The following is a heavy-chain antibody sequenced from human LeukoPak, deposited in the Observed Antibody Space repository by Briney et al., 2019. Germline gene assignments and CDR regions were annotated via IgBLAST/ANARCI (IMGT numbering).Heavy chain of an antibody. Sequence: GESLKISCSVSEITFSDFWMNWVRQAPGKGLEWVASIKKDGSEEYYVDSVRGRFTISRDNAQNSLYLQMNSLRDEDTAVYYCASGHYADYDWGQGTLVTVSS. CDR1: EITFSDFW. CDR3: ASGHYADYD. CDR2: IKKDGSEE. J-gene: IGHJ4*02. V-gene: IGHV3-7*01. D-gene: IGHD4-17*01.